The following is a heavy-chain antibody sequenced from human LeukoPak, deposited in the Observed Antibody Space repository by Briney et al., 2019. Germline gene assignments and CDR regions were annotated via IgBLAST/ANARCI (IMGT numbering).Heavy chain of an antibody. CDR3: ARGGSYYVHY. D-gene: IGHD1-26*01. CDR2: ISYDGSNK. J-gene: IGHJ4*02. V-gene: IGHV3-30*19. CDR1: GFTFDSYG. Sequence: GGSLRLSCTGSGFTFDSYGMHWVRQAPGKGLEWVAVISYDGSNKYYADSVKGRFTISRDNSKNTLYLQMNSLRAEDTAVYYCARGGSYYVHYWGQGTLVTVSS.